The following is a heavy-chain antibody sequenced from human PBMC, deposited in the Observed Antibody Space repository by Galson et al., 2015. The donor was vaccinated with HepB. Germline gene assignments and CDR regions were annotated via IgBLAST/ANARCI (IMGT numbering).Heavy chain of an antibody. Sequence: SVKVSCKASGYTFTGDGISWVRQAPGQGLEWMGWISSYNGNSNSTQKLQGRFSMTTDTSTNTTYMELRGLRSDDTAVYYCARDGNYHGMDVWGQGTTVTVSS. V-gene: IGHV1-18*01. D-gene: IGHD1-1*01. CDR1: GYTFTGDG. CDR2: ISSYNGNS. CDR3: ARDGNYHGMDV. J-gene: IGHJ6*02.